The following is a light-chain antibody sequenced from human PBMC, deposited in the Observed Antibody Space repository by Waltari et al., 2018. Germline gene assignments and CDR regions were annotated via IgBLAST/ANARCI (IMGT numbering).Light chain of an antibody. Sequence: QSALTQPRSVSGSPGQSVTISCTGTSSNVGGYNYVSWYQQHPGKAPKLMISDVSKRPSGVPDRFSGSTSGNTASLTISGLQAEDEADYYCCSRVFGGGTTLTVL. CDR3: CSRV. CDR1: SSNVGGYNY. V-gene: IGLV2-11*01. J-gene: IGLJ2*01. CDR2: DVS.